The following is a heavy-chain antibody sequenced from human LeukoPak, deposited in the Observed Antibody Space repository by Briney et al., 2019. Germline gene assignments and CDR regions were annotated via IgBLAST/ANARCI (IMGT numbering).Heavy chain of an antibody. CDR2: INSDGSST. Sequence: GGSLRLSCAASGFTFSSYWMHWARQAPGKGLVWVSRINSDGSSTSYADSVKGRFTISRDNAKNTLYLQMNSLRAEDTAVYYCARGLRGYSYGPRPYYGMDVWGQGTTVTVSS. CDR1: GFTFSSYW. V-gene: IGHV3-74*01. D-gene: IGHD5-18*01. J-gene: IGHJ6*02. CDR3: ARGLRGYSYGPRPYYGMDV.